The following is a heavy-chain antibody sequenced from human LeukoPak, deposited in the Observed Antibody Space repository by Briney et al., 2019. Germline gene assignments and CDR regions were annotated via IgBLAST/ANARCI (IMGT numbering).Heavy chain of an antibody. CDR3: AKALGRRGWLQFYYFDY. D-gene: IGHD5-24*01. Sequence: GGSLRLSCAACGFTFSSYAMSWVRQAPGKGLEGVSAISGSGGSTYYADSVKGRFTISRDNSKNTLYLQMNSLRAEDTAVYYCAKALGRRGWLQFYYFDYWGQGTLVTVSS. V-gene: IGHV3-23*01. CDR2: ISGSGGST. J-gene: IGHJ4*02. CDR1: GFTFSSYA.